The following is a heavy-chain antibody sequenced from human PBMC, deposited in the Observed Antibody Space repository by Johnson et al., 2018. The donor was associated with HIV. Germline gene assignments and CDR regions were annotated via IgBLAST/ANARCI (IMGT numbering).Heavy chain of an antibody. D-gene: IGHD5-24*01. CDR1: GFTVSSNY. Sequence: VQLVESGGGVVRPGRSLRLSCAASGFTVSSNYMSWVRQAPGKGLEWVSVIYSGGSTYYADSVKGRFTISRDNSKNTLYLQMNSLRAEDTAVYYCARDGPGDGNAMGGSGAFDIWGQGTMVTVSS. CDR2: IYSGGST. CDR3: ARDGPGDGNAMGGSGAFDI. J-gene: IGHJ3*02. V-gene: IGHV3-53*01.